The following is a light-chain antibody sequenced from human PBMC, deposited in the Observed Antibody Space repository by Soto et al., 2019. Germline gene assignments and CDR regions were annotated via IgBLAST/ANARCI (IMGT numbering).Light chain of an antibody. CDR1: SSNIGNNY. V-gene: IGLV1-51*01. CDR2: DNN. J-gene: IGLJ2*01. CDR3: GTWDSSLSVVV. Sequence: QSVLTQPPSVSAAPGQKVTISCSGSSSNIGNNYVSWYQQLPGTAPKLLIYDNNKRPSGIPDRFSGSKSGTSATLGITGLQTGDEAEYYCGTWDSSLSVVVFGGGTPLTVL.